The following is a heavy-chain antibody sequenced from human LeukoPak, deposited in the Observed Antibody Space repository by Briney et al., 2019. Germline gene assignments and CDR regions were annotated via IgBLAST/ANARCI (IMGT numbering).Heavy chain of an antibody. Sequence: PGGSLRLSCAASGFTFSSYNMHWVRQAPGKGLEWVTIISYDGHNKNYADSVKGRFTVSRDNSNKMVYLQMNSLRNEDTAVYYCAKADGLAAAPIPEYFYYGMDVWGKGTTVIVSS. CDR3: AKADGLAAAPIPEYFYYGMDV. V-gene: IGHV3-30*18. D-gene: IGHD6-13*01. CDR1: GFTFSSYN. CDR2: ISYDGHNK. J-gene: IGHJ6*04.